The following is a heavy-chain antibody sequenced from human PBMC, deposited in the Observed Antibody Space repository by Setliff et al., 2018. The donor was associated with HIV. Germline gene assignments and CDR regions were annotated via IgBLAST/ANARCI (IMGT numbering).Heavy chain of an antibody. D-gene: IGHD3-22*01. Sequence: ASVKVSCKASGYSFTSYAMHWVRQAPGQRLEWMGWIDAGNGNTKYSQKFQGRVTITRDTSASTAYLELSSLRSEDTAVYYCARVDYYDSSGYWNFDYWGQGTLVTVSS. V-gene: IGHV1-3*01. CDR1: GYSFTSYA. J-gene: IGHJ4*02. CDR2: IDAGNGNT. CDR3: ARVDYYDSSGYWNFDY.